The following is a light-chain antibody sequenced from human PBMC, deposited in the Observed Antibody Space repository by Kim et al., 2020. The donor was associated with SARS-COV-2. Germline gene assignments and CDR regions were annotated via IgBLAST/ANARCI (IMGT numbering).Light chain of an antibody. CDR2: GAS. V-gene: IGKV3-20*01. Sequence: EIVLTQSPGTLSLSPGERATLSCRASQSVGNNFLAWYQQKPGQAPRLLIYGASKRATAFPDRFSGSGSGTDFTLTISRLEPDDFAVYYCQRYGRSITFGRGNKVDIK. CDR1: QSVGNNF. CDR3: QRYGRSIT. J-gene: IGKJ4*01.